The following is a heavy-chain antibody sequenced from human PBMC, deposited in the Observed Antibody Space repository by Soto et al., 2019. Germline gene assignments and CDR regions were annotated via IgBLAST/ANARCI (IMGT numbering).Heavy chain of an antibody. Sequence: PGGSLRLSCSASGFTFRSYAIHWVRQAPGKGLEYVSALSGDGRSTYYADSVKGRFTVFRDNSKNTLFLQMSSLRVEDTAVYYCVKGNWAYSYNNCFDPWGQGTLVTVSS. V-gene: IGHV3-64D*06. D-gene: IGHD5-18*01. J-gene: IGHJ5*02. CDR1: GFTFRSYA. CDR3: VKGNWAYSYNNCFDP. CDR2: LSGDGRST.